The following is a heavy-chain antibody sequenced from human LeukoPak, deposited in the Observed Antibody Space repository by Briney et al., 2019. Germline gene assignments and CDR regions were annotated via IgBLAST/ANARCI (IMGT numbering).Heavy chain of an antibody. J-gene: IGHJ3*02. CDR2: ISGSGGST. V-gene: IGHV3-23*01. D-gene: IGHD2-21*02. CDR3: ANLCGGDCYGAFDI. CDR1: GFTFSSYA. Sequence: TGGSLRLSCAASGFTFSSYAMSWVRQAPGKGLEWVSAISGSGGSTYYADSVKGRFTISRYNSKNTLYLQMNSLRAEDTAVYYCANLCGGDCYGAFDIWGQGTMVTVSS.